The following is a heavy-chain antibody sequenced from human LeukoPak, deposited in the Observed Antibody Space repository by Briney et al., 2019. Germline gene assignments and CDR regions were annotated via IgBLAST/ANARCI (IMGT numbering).Heavy chain of an antibody. CDR1: GFTFSSYA. D-gene: IGHD5-12*01. V-gene: IGHV3-30*18. J-gene: IGHJ4*01. Sequence: PGRSLRLSCAASGFTFSSYAMHWVRQAPGNGLEWVATISYDGSSKYFADSVKGRFTISRDNSKNTLYLQVNSLRPADTAVYYCAKVSLRSFRSYYFDYWGHGTLVTVSS. CDR3: AKVSLRSFRSYYFDY. CDR2: ISYDGSSK.